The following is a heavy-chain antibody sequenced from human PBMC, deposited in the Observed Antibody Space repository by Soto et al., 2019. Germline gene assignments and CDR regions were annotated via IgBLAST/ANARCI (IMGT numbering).Heavy chain of an antibody. Sequence: QVQLQESGPGLVKPSETLSLTCTVSGGSISPYYWSWIRQPPGKGLEWIGFIYYSGSTNYNPSLKSRVTISVDTSQTQFSLMLTSVTAADTAVYYCARPRSSGYAGEFDYWGQGTLVTVSS. CDR3: ARPRSSGYAGEFDY. J-gene: IGHJ4*02. V-gene: IGHV4-59*01. CDR2: IYYSGST. D-gene: IGHD3-22*01. CDR1: GGSISPYY.